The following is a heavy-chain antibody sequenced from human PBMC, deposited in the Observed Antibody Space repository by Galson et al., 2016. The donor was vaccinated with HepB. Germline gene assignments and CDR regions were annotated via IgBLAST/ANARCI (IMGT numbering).Heavy chain of an antibody. CDR2: INYDTANK. V-gene: IGHV3-30*03. Sequence: SLRVSCAASGFIFTTHGINWVRQAPGKGLEWAGWINYDTANKEYAHTVKDRFTMSTDTSTTTVYMQMRSLTAEDTAVYYCARRVCTSVYCPHAFDIWGQGTLVTVSS. CDR3: ARRVCTSVYCPHAFDI. J-gene: IGHJ4*02. CDR1: GFIFTTHG. D-gene: IGHD2-8*02.